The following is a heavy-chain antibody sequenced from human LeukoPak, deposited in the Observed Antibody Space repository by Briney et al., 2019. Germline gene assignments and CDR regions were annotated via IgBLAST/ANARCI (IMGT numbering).Heavy chain of an antibody. J-gene: IGHJ4*02. CDR3: ARKGDSSGYYDY. CDR2: ISSSGSTI. Sequence: GGSLRLSCAASGFNVNSNYMSWIRQAPGKGLEWVSYISSSGSTIYYADSVKGRFTISRDNAKNSLYLQMNSLRAEDMALYYCARKGDSSGYYDYWGQGTLVTVSS. D-gene: IGHD3-22*01. CDR1: GFNVNSNY. V-gene: IGHV3-11*01.